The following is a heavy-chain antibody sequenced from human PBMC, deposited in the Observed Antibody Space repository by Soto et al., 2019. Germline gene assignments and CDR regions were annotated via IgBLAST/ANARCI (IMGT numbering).Heavy chain of an antibody. Sequence: GGSLRLSCAASGFTFSSYAMGWVRQAPGKGLEWVSAISGSGGSTYYADSVKGRFTISRDNSKNTLYLQMNSLRAEDTAVYYCAKDNVLPFLEWFPTHYGMDVWGQGTTVTVSS. D-gene: IGHD3-3*01. CDR3: AKDNVLPFLEWFPTHYGMDV. V-gene: IGHV3-23*01. J-gene: IGHJ6*02. CDR1: GFTFSSYA. CDR2: ISGSGGST.